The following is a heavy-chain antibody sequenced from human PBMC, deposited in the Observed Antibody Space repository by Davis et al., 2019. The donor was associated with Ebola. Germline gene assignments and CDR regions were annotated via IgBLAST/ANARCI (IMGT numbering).Heavy chain of an antibody. D-gene: IGHD6-25*01. J-gene: IGHJ6*03. CDR1: GFAFTNFG. CDR2: IRDDGTNK. CDR3: ATSSISGHYYYMHV. V-gene: IGHV3-30*02. Sequence: PGGSLRLSCAASGFAFTNFGMHWVRQFPGKGLEWVGFIRDDGTNKHYTDSVKGRFTISRDNSKKTLYLQMSSLRGDDTAVYYCATSSISGHYYYMHVWGSGTTVTVSS.